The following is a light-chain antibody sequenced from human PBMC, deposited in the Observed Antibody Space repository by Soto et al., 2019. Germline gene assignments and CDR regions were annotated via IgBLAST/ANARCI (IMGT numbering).Light chain of an antibody. V-gene: IGKV3D-15*01. Sequence: EIVVTQSPATLSVSAGERATLSCRARQSVRSNLAWYQQKPSQAPRLLIYDASTRATGIPARFSGSGSGTEFILTISSLQSEDFGVYYCQQYNNWPPTTFGQGTRLEIK. J-gene: IGKJ5*01. CDR1: QSVRSN. CDR3: QQYNNWPPTT. CDR2: DAS.